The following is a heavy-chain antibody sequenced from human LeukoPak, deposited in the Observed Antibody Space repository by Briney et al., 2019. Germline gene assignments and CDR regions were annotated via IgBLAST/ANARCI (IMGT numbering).Heavy chain of an antibody. D-gene: IGHD3-22*01. CDR1: GFTFDEYV. Sequence: GGSLRLSCAASGFTFDEYVMTWIRQAPGKGLEWVSTVRASFPNTYSAESVKGRFTISRDNSKSTLYLQMNSLRADDTAVYYCAKRGVVIRVILVGFHKEAYYFDSWGQGALVTVSS. V-gene: IGHV3-23*01. CDR2: VRASFPNT. J-gene: IGHJ4*02. CDR3: AKRGVVIRVILVGFHKEAYYFDS.